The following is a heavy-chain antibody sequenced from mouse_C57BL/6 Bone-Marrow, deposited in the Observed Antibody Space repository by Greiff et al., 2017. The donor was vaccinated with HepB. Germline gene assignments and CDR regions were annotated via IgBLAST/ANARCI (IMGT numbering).Heavy chain of an antibody. CDR1: GYTFTSYG. V-gene: IGHV1-81*01. D-gene: IGHD1-1*01. CDR2: IYPRSGNT. CDR3: ARRGPTTVDY. J-gene: IGHJ2*01. Sequence: VKLQESGAELARPGASVKLSCKASGYTFTSYGISWVKQRTGQGLEWIGEIYPRSGNTYYNEKFKGKATLTADKSSSTAYMELRSLTSEDSAVYFCARRGPTTVDYWGQGTTLTVSS.